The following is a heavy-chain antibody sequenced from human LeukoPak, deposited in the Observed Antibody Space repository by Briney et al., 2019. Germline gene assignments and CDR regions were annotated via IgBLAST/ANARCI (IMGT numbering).Heavy chain of an antibody. J-gene: IGHJ5*02. Sequence: SETLSLTCTVSGGSISSYYWSWIRQPAGKGLEWIGRIYTSGSTNYNPSLKSRVTMSVDTSKNQFSLKLSSVTAADTAVYYCARGNMVRGVTVWFDPWGQGTLVTVSS. CDR2: IYTSGST. CDR1: GGSISSYY. CDR3: ARGNMVRGVTVWFDP. D-gene: IGHD3-10*01. V-gene: IGHV4-4*07.